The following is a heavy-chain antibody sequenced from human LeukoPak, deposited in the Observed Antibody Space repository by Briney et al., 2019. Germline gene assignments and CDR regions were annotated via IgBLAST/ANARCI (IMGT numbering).Heavy chain of an antibody. J-gene: IGHJ6*03. Sequence: GGSLRLSSAASVFTFSTYGMHRVRQAPGQHLEGLTAISYDGSYKYYAESVKGRFTIFRENYKKTLYVPRTSLRGEERAVYYCAKEGYSRGYYSYYYMDVWGKGNTVTVS. D-gene: IGHD6-13*01. CDR1: VFTFSTYG. CDR3: AKEGYSRGYYSYYYMDV. V-gene: IGHV3-30*04. CDR2: ISYDGSYK.